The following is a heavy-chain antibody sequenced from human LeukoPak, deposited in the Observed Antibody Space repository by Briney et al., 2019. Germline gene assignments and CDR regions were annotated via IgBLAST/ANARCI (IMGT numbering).Heavy chain of an antibody. CDR1: GGSISSGDYY. CDR3: ARVDSSSSHYFDY. D-gene: IGHD6-6*01. CDR2: IYYSGST. Sequence: SETLSLTCTVSGGSISSGDYYWSWIRQPPGKGLEWIGYIYYSGSTYYNPSLKSRVTISVDTSKNQFSLKLSSVTAADTAVYYCARVDSSSSHYFDYWGQGTLVTVSS. J-gene: IGHJ4*02. V-gene: IGHV4-30-4*08.